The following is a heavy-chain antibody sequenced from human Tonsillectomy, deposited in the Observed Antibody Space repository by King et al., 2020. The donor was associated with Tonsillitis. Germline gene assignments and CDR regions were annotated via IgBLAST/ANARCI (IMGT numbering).Heavy chain of an antibody. D-gene: IGHD3-3*01. V-gene: IGHV3-49*04. Sequence: VQLVESGGGLVKPGRSLRLSCTASGFTFGDYPMSWVRQAPGKGLEWVGFFKSEPYGGTTEYAASVKGRFTISRDDSKSVAYLQMNSLKTEDTAVYYCIRGGDFWSGYYLLDNWGQGTLVTVSS. CDR2: FKSEPYGGTT. J-gene: IGHJ4*02. CDR3: IRGGDFWSGYYLLDN. CDR1: GFTFGDYP.